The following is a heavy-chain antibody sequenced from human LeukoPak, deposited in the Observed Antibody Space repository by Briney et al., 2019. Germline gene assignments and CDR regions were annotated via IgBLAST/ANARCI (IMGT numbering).Heavy chain of an antibody. V-gene: IGHV4-59*01. CDR2: IFYSGST. J-gene: IGHJ5*02. CDR1: GDSISTYF. CDR3: ARDRTRFVVVVAATSPFDP. Sequence: SETLSLTCTVSGDSISTYFWSWIRQPPGKGLEWIEYIFYSGSTRYNPSLKSRVTILVDTSKKEFSLKLSSVTAADTAVYYCARDRTRFVVVVAATSPFDPWGQGTLVTVSS. D-gene: IGHD2-15*01.